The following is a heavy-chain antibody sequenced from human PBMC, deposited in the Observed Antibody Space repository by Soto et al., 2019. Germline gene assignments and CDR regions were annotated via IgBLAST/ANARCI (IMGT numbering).Heavy chain of an antibody. V-gene: IGHV4-39*05. CDR1: GGTIRYRYSY. Sequence: AESPSLTRAVSGGTIRYRYSYLGWLRQSPGKGPEWIGSVFYTGFTSYNPSLESRVSVSVDTSKNQFSLKVSGVSAADTAVYYCATSQKGYNWNYFDHWGQGALVTVSS. J-gene: IGHJ4*02. CDR2: VFYTGFT. CDR3: ATSQKGYNWNYFDH. D-gene: IGHD1-20*01.